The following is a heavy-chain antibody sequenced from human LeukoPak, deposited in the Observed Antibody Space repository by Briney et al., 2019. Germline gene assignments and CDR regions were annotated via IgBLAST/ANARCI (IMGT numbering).Heavy chain of an antibody. CDR1: GYTFTSYG. J-gene: IGHJ6*02. V-gene: IGHV1-18*01. Sequence: ASVKVSCKASGYTFTSYGISWVRQAPGQGLEWMGWISAYNGNTNYAQKLQGRVTMTTDTSTSTAYMELRSLRSDDTAVYYCASRDGIAAAGTPYYYYGMDVWGQGTTVTVSS. CDR3: ASRDGIAAAGTPYYYYGMDV. CDR2: ISAYNGNT. D-gene: IGHD6-13*01.